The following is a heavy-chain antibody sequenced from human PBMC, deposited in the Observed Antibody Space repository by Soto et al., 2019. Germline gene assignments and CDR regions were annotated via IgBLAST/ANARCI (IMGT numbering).Heavy chain of an antibody. V-gene: IGHV4-30-4*01. CDR1: VGWISSDDYY. Sequence: LFLTYTVSVGWISSDDYYWSWTRHPPGKGLEWIGYIDYSGRTDYNXSLKSRLIISIDTSKNQFSLNRSSMGATDTAVYYCARELSNSPDYFDFSGQGTLVTVSS. CDR2: IDYSGRT. J-gene: IGHJ4*02. CDR3: ARELSNSPDYFDF. D-gene: IGHD6-6*01.